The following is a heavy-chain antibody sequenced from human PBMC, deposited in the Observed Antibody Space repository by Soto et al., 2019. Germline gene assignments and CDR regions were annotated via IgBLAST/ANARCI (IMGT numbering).Heavy chain of an antibody. CDR2: ISGSGGST. CDR3: AKPPGPYVLDAFDI. Sequence: ASEFPSRHRAMSCVRKATGKGLEWVSAISGSGGSTYYADSVKGRFTISRDNSKNTLYLQMNSLRAEDTAVYYCAKPPGPYVLDAFDIWGQGIMVT. CDR1: EFPSRHRA. J-gene: IGHJ3*02. D-gene: IGHD2-8*01. V-gene: IGHV3-23*01.